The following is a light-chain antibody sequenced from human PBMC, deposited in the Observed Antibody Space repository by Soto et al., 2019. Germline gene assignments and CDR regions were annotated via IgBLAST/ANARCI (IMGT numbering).Light chain of an antibody. Sequence: EIVLTQSPATLSLSPGDRATLSCRASQTIRSRLNWYQHRPGQAPRLLIYDTSNRAADIPARFSASGSGTDFILTISSLEPEDFAVYFCQQRQNWPLTFGQGTRL. V-gene: IGKV3-11*01. J-gene: IGKJ5*01. CDR2: DTS. CDR1: QTIRSR. CDR3: QQRQNWPLT.